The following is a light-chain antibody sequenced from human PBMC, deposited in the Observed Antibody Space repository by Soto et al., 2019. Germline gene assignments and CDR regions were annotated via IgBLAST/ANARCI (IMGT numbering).Light chain of an antibody. CDR1: SSDVGVYNY. V-gene: IGLV2-8*01. Sequence: QSALTQPPSASGSPGQSVTISCTGTSSDVGVYNYVSWYQQHPGKAPKLMIYDVNKRPSGVPDRFSGSKSGNTASLTVSGLQAEDEGDYYCSSSYAGSNNYVFGTGTKVTVL. CDR3: SSYAGSNNYV. CDR2: DVN. J-gene: IGLJ1*01.